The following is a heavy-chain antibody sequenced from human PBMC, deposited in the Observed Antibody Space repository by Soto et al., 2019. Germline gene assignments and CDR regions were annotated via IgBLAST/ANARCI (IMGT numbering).Heavy chain of an antibody. CDR1: GDSISSRSYY. CDR3: ARQRTSVVNQAYVDV. CDR2: IYYSGST. D-gene: IGHD2-21*01. Sequence: SETLSLTCTVTGDSISSRSYYWGWFRQPPGKGLEWIGSIYYSGSTYNNPSLRSRVSMSIDTSKDQFSLKLKSVTAADTALYFCARQRTSVVNQAYVDVWGPGSLVTVSA. J-gene: IGHJ4*02. V-gene: IGHV4-39*01.